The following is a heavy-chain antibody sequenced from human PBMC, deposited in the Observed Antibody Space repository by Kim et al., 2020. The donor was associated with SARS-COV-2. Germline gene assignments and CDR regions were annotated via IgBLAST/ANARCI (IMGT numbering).Heavy chain of an antibody. CDR1: GFTFSNAW. J-gene: IGHJ4*02. CDR3: TPATATAWYF. V-gene: IGHV3-15*01. Sequence: GGSLRLSCAASGFTFSNAWVSWVRQAPGKGLEWVGLFKGNADGGTADYAAPVKGRFTISRDDSKNTLYLQMNSLKSEDTAVYYCTPATATAWYFWGQGTLVTVSS. CDR2: FKGNADGGTA. D-gene: IGHD2-15*01.